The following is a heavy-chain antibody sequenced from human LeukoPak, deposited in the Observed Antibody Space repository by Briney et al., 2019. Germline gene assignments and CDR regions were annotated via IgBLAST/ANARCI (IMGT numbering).Heavy chain of an antibody. V-gene: IGHV3-21*01. CDR1: GFTFRNYD. CDR2: IDTDGTYI. D-gene: IGHD1-26*01. J-gene: IGHJ4*02. Sequence: GGSLRLSCAASGFTFRNYDIHWIRQAPGKGLEWVSSIDTDGTYIHYADSVKGRFTISRDNSKNSLYLQMNSLRAEDTAVYYCAREHSGSYPGYWGQGTLVTVSS. CDR3: AREHSGSYPGY.